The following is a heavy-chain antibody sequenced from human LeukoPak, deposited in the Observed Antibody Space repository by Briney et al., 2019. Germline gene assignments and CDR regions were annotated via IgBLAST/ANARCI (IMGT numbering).Heavy chain of an antibody. J-gene: IGHJ4*02. D-gene: IGHD3-22*01. CDR2: ISAYNGNT. Sequence: GASETVSLTSSVYTCTIYSISWVRQAPAQGQERMGWISAYNGNTNYSHNLQGRVTRTTDTSTSIAYMALRSLRSDGTAVYCGARLRGGMIVVSFDYWGQGALVTVSS. CDR3: ARLRGGMIVVSFDY. CDR1: VYTCTIYS. V-gene: IGHV1-18*01.